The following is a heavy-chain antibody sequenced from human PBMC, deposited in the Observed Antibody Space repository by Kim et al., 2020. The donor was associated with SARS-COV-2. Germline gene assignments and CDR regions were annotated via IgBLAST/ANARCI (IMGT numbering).Heavy chain of an antibody. Sequence: GGSLRLSCAASGFMFSDYWMSWVRQAPGKGLEWVAIIKRDGSEKHYVDSMRGRFTISRDNTERSVFLQMNSLRAEDTAVYYCVRDVPYYYDKKSDFGLDVWGQGTTVTVSS. CDR3: VRDVPYYYDKKSDFGLDV. CDR2: IKRDGSEK. V-gene: IGHV3-7*03. CDR1: GFMFSDYW. J-gene: IGHJ6*02. D-gene: IGHD3-22*01.